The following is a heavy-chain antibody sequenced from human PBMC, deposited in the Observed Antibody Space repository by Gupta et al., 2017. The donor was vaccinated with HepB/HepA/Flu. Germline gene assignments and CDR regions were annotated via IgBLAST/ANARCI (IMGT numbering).Heavy chain of an antibody. J-gene: IGHJ6*02. V-gene: IGHV3-21*02. CDR3: ARVQLQRRHYYKGMDV. CDR2: VSSASSYI. CDR1: GFTFNTYS. Sequence: EVQLVESGGGLVKPGGSLRLSCAASGFTFNTYSMNWVRQAPGKGLEWVSSVSSASSYIYYADSVKGRFTISRDNAKNSLYLQMNSLRAEDQAVYYCARVQLQRRHYYKGMDVWGQGTTVTVSS. D-gene: IGHD1-1*01.